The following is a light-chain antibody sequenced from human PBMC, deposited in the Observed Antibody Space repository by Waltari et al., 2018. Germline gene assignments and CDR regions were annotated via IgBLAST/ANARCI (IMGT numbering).Light chain of an antibody. CDR3: QVWDSGSGHPHVV. V-gene: IGLV3-21*02. CDR1: NIGRKS. J-gene: IGLJ2*01. CDR2: DDS. Sequence: SYVLTQPPSVSVAPGQTASITCGGDNIGRKSVHWSQQKAGQAPGLVGHDDSDRPSGIPERLSGPNSGNTATLTISRVEAGDEADFYCQVWDSGSGHPHVVFGGGTRLTVL.